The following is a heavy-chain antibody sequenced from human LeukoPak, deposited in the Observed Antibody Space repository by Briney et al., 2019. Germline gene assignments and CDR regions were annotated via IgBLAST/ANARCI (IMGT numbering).Heavy chain of an antibody. CDR3: ANAKAIYYYYYGMDV. CDR1: GFTFSSYA. CDR2: ISGSGGST. Sequence: PGGSLRLSCAASGFTFSSYAMSWVRQAPGKGLEWVSAISGSGGSTYYAASVKGRFTISRDNSKNTLYLQMNSLRAEDTAVYYCANAKAIYYYYYGMDVWGQGTTVTVSS. J-gene: IGHJ6*02. V-gene: IGHV3-23*01.